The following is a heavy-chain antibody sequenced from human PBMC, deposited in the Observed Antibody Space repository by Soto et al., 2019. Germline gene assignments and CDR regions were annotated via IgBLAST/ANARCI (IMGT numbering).Heavy chain of an antibody. CDR3: ARDYCSSTSCYPEGWFDP. Sequence: PSQTLSLPCAISGDSVSSNSAAWNWIRQSPSRGLEWLGRTYYRSKWYNDYAVSVKSRITINPDTSKNQFSLQLNSVTPEDTAVYYCARDYCSSTSCYPEGWFDPWGQGTLVTVSS. CDR2: TYYRSKWYN. V-gene: IGHV6-1*01. J-gene: IGHJ5*02. D-gene: IGHD2-2*01. CDR1: GDSVSSNSAA.